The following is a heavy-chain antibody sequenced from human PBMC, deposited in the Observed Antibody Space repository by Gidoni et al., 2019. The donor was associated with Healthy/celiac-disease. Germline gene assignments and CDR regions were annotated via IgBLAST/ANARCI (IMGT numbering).Heavy chain of an antibody. CDR2: IIGSGGST. D-gene: IGHD3-3*01. Sequence: EVRLLESGGGLVQPGGSLRLSCAASGFTFSSYAMSWVRQAPGKGLESVSAIIGSGGSTYYADSVKGRFTISRDNSKNPLYLQMNSLRAEDTAVYYCAKDSGEDYDFWSGYPDGMDVWGQGTTVTVSS. J-gene: IGHJ6*02. CDR1: GFTFSSYA. V-gene: IGHV3-23*01. CDR3: AKDSGEDYDFWSGYPDGMDV.